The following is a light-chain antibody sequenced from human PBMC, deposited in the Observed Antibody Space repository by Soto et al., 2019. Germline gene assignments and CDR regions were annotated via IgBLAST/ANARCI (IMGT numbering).Light chain of an antibody. CDR3: QQYSSLPHT. J-gene: IGKJ2*01. V-gene: IGKV3-20*01. CDR1: QSVTNNY. Sequence: ESVLTQSPGTLSLSPGERATLSCRATQSVTNNYFAWYQQKPGQSPRLLIYGVSSRATDIPDRFSGSGSGKDFTLTISRLEPEDFVVYYCQQYSSLPHTFGQGTKLEVK. CDR2: GVS.